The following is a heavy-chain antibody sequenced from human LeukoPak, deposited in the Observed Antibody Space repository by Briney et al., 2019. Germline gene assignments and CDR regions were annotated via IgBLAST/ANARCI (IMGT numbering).Heavy chain of an antibody. V-gene: IGHV4-59*01. J-gene: IGHJ5*02. CDR3: ARDVSGYGGNSPFWFDP. Sequence: PSETLSLTCTVSGGSISSYYWSWIRQAPGKGLECIGYIYYSGSTSYNPSLKSRLTISVDTSENQSALKLSSVTAADTAVYYCARDVSGYGGNSPFWFDPWGQGTLVTVSS. CDR2: IYYSGST. CDR1: GGSISSYY. D-gene: IGHD4-23*01.